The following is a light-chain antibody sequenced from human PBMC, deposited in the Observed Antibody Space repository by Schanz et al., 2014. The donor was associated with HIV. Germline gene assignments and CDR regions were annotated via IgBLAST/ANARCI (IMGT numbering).Light chain of an antibody. CDR1: QSVSSY. V-gene: IGKV3-11*01. Sequence: EIVLTQSPATLSLSPGERATLSCRASQSVSSYLAWYQQKPGQAPRLLIYAASTLQSGVPSRFSGSGSETDFTLTISCLQSEDFATYYCQQGQSFPYTFGQGTKLEIK. CDR3: QQGQSFPYT. CDR2: AAS. J-gene: IGKJ2*01.